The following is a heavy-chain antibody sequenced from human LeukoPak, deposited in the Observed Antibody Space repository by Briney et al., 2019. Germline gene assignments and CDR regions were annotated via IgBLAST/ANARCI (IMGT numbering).Heavy chain of an antibody. J-gene: IGHJ4*02. CDR1: GFSVRTTY. D-gene: IGHD6-13*01. Sequence: GGSLRLSCAASGFSVRTTYMSWVRQAPGKGLGWVSYISRSSTTIYYADSVKGRFTISRDNAKNSLYLQMNGLRAEDTAVYYCATSGYSSSWYFGWGQGTLVTVSS. V-gene: IGHV3-48*01. CDR2: ISRSSTTI. CDR3: ATSGYSSSWYFG.